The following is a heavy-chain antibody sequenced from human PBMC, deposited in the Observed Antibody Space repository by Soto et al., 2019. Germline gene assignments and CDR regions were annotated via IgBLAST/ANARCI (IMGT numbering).Heavy chain of an antibody. Sequence: ASVTVSCKASGYTFTSYDVNWVRQATGQGLEWMGWMNPNSGNTGYAQKFQGRVTMTRNTSISTAYMELSSLRSEDTAVYYCARGRGYRRSLYYYYMDVWGKGTTVTVSS. V-gene: IGHV1-8*01. D-gene: IGHD5-12*01. CDR1: GYTFTSYD. CDR3: ARGRGYRRSLYYYYMDV. CDR2: MNPNSGNT. J-gene: IGHJ6*03.